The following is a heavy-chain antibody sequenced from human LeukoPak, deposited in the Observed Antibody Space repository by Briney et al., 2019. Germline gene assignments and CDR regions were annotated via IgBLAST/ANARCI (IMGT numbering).Heavy chain of an antibody. Sequence: GASVKVSCKASGGTFSSYAISWVRQAPGQGLEWMGRIIPILGIANYAQKFQGRVTITAGKSTSTAYMELSSLRSEDTAVYYCARDLGEAAAGFYYYYGMDVWGQGTTVTVSS. D-gene: IGHD6-13*01. CDR3: ARDLGEAAAGFYYYYGMDV. CDR1: GGTFSSYA. V-gene: IGHV1-69*04. J-gene: IGHJ6*02. CDR2: IIPILGIA.